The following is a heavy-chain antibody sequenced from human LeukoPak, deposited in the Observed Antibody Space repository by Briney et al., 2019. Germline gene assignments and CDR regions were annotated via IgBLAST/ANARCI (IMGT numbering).Heavy chain of an antibody. CDR1: GVSISSYY. CDR2: IYYSGST. D-gene: IGHD3-10*01. J-gene: IGHJ4*02. V-gene: IGHV4-59*01. Sequence: SETLSLTCTVSGVSISSYYWSWIRQSPGKGLDWIGYIYYSGSTKYNPSLKSRVTISVDTSKNQFSLKLSSVTAADTAVYYCARSYYGSGRYGPQFDYWGQGTLVTVSS. CDR3: ARSYYGSGRYGPQFDY.